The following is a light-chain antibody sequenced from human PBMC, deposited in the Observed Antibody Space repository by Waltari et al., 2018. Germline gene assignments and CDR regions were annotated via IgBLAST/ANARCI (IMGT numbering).Light chain of an antibody. J-gene: IGKJ2*01. Sequence: EIVMTQSPATLFVSPGERATLPCRASQSMSSNLAWYQQKPGQAPRLLMYGASTRATAIPARFSGSGSGTEFALTISSLQSEDSAVYYCQQYQNWPQTFGQGTKLQIK. CDR2: GAS. V-gene: IGKV3-15*01. CDR3: QQYQNWPQT. CDR1: QSMSSN.